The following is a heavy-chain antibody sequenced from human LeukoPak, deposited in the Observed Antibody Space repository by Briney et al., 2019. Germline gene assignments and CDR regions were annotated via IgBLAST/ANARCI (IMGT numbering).Heavy chain of an antibody. J-gene: IGHJ4*02. D-gene: IGHD4-17*01. CDR2: IYYSGST. Sequence: PSETLSLTCTVSGGSISSSSYYWGWIRQPPGKGLEWIGSIYYSGSTYYNPSLKSRVTVSVDTSKNQFSLKLSSVTAADTAVYYCARHSHDYGDYSFFDYWGQGTLVTVSS. CDR3: ARHSHDYGDYSFFDY. V-gene: IGHV4-39*01. CDR1: GGSISSSSYY.